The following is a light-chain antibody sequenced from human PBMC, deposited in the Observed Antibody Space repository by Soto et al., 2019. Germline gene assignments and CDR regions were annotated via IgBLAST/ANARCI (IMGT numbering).Light chain of an antibody. CDR1: QSVSSN. CDR3: QQYNNWALT. J-gene: IGKJ4*01. CDR2: GAS. Sequence: EIVMTQSPATLSVSPGERATLSCRASQSVSSNLAWYQQKPGQAPRLLIYGASTRATGIPARFSGSWSGTEFTLTISSLQSEDFAVYYCQQYNNWALTFGGGTKVEIK. V-gene: IGKV3-15*01.